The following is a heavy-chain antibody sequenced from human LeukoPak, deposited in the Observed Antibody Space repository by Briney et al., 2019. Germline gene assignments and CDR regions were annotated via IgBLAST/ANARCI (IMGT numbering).Heavy chain of an antibody. Sequence: PGGSLRLSCAASGFTFSSYGMHWVRQAPGKGLEWVAVIWYDGSSKYYADSVKGRFTISRDNSKNTLYLQMNSLRAEDTAVYYCARALVLGAHDYWGQGTLVTVSS. J-gene: IGHJ4*02. CDR1: GFTFSSYG. CDR2: IWYDGSSK. CDR3: ARALVLGAHDY. V-gene: IGHV3-33*01. D-gene: IGHD1-26*01.